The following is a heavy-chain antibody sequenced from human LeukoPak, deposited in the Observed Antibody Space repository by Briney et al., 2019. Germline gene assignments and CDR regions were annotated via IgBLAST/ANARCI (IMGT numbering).Heavy chain of an antibody. CDR1: GGSISSSSYY. D-gene: IGHD5-24*01. V-gene: IGHV4-39*07. CDR2: IYYSGST. CDR3: ARDSDGYNWDPFDY. J-gene: IGHJ4*02. Sequence: PSETLSLTSTVSGGSISSSSYYWGWIRQPPGKGLEWIGSIYYSGSTYYNPSLKSRVTISVDTSKNQFSLKLSSVTAEDTAVYYCARDSDGYNWDPFDYWGQGTLVTVSS.